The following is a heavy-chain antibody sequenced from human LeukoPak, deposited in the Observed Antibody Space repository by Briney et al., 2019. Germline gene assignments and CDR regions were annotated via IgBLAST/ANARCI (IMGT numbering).Heavy chain of an antibody. V-gene: IGHV4-39*01. J-gene: IGHJ4*02. CDR3: ARLELGAVAGTLDYFDY. Sequence: MPSETLSLTCTVSGGSISSSSYYWGWIRQPPGKGLEWIGSIYYSGSTYYNPSLKSRVTISVDTSKNQFSLKLSSVTAADTAVYYCARLELGAVAGTLDYFDYWGQGTLVTVSS. CDR1: GGSISSSSYY. D-gene: IGHD6-19*01. CDR2: IYYSGST.